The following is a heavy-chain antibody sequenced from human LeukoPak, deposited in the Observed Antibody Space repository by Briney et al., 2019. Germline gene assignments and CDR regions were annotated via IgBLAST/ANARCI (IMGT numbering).Heavy chain of an antibody. D-gene: IGHD5-18*01. Sequence: SETLSLTCAVSGYSISSGYYWGWIRQPPGKGLEWIASTYHSGSTYYNPSLKSRVTISVGTSKNHFSLKLSSVTAADTAVYYCARVETRGAFDIWGQGTMVTVSS. CDR3: ARVETRGAFDI. J-gene: IGHJ3*02. CDR1: GYSISSGYY. CDR2: TYHSGST. V-gene: IGHV4-38-2*01.